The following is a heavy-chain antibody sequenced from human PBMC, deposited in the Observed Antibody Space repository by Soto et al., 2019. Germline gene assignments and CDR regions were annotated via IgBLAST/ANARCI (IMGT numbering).Heavy chain of an antibody. J-gene: IGHJ5*02. D-gene: IGHD6-13*01. CDR3: ARDSSSWYDEPRWFDP. CDR1: GGSVSSGSYY. Sequence: PSETLSLTCTVSGGSVSSGSYYWSWIRQPPGKGLEWIGYIYYSGSTNYNPSLKSRVTISVDTSKNQFSLKLSSVTAADTAVYYCARDSSSWYDEPRWFDPWGQGTLVTVSS. CDR2: IYYSGST. V-gene: IGHV4-61*01.